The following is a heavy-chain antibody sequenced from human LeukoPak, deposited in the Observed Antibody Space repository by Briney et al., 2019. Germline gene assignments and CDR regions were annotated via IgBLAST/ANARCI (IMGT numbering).Heavy chain of an antibody. D-gene: IGHD6-13*01. CDR3: AASVDGSSWYGDY. V-gene: IGHV1-69*05. CDR1: GGTFSSYA. CDR2: IIPIFGTA. Sequence: ASVKVSCKASGGTFSSYAISWVRQAPGQGLEWMGGIIPIFGTANYAQKFQGRVTITTDESTSTAYMELSGLRSEDTAVYYCAASVDGSSWYGDYWGQGTLVTVSS. J-gene: IGHJ4*02.